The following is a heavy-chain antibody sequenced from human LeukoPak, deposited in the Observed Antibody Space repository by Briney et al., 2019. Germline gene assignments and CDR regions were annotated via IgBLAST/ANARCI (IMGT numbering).Heavy chain of an antibody. J-gene: IGHJ4*02. V-gene: IGHV3-23*01. Sequence: GGSLRLSCAASGFTFSSYGMSWVRQAPGKGLEWVSAISGSGGSTYYADSVKGRFTISRDNAMDRLYLRMNSLRADDTAVYYCVKDRVDGSGSQFDSWGQGSLVIVSS. CDR2: ISGSGGST. CDR3: VKDRVDGSGSQFDS. CDR1: GFTFSSYG. D-gene: IGHD3-10*01.